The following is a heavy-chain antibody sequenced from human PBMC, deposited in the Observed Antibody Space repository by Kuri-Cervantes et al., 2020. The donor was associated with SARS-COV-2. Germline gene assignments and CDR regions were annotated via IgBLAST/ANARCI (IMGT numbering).Heavy chain of an antibody. CDR3: ARQQHYYDSSGYYYSKIYDAFDI. Sequence: GGSLRLSCKGSGYSFTSYWIGWVRQMPGKGLEWMGIIYPGDSDTRYSPSFQGQVTISADKSISTAYLQWSSLKASDTAMYYCARQQHYYDSSGYYYSKIYDAFDIWSQGTMVTVSS. CDR1: GYSFTSYW. V-gene: IGHV5-51*01. CDR2: IYPGDSDT. D-gene: IGHD3-22*01. J-gene: IGHJ3*02.